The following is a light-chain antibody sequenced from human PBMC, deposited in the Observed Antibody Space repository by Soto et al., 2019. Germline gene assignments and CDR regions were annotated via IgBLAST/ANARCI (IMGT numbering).Light chain of an antibody. CDR2: AAS. CDR3: QQSYSTPGT. CDR1: QGINSW. J-gene: IGKJ1*01. V-gene: IGKV1-12*01. Sequence: DIQMTQSPSSVSASVGDRVTMTCRASQGINSWLAWYQQKPGKAPKLLIYAASNLQSGVPSRFSGSGSGTDFTLTISSLQPEGFATYYCQQSYSTPGTFGQGTKVDIK.